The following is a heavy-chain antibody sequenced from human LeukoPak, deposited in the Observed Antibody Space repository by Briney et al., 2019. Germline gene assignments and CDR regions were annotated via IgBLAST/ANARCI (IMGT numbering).Heavy chain of an antibody. CDR2: FDPEDGKT. J-gene: IGHJ6*02. V-gene: IGHV1-24*01. CDR1: GYTLTELS. CDR3: ATGYLVTAGLMDV. Sequence: GASVKVSCKVSGYTLTELSMFWVRQAPGKGLEWMGSFDPEDGKTVYAQKFQGRVTMTEDTSTDTAYMELSSLRSEDTVVYYCATGYLVTAGLMDVWGQGTTVTASS. D-gene: IGHD6-13*01.